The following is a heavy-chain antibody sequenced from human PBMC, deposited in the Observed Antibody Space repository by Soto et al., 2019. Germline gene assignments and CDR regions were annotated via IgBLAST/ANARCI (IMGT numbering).Heavy chain of an antibody. CDR2: ISGGGGNT. CDR1: GCNCSGHA. CDR3: AKAYSSSWNYSEY. V-gene: IGHV3-23*01. J-gene: IGHJ4*02. D-gene: IGHD6-13*01. Sequence: PGGPLRHSCAVSGCNCSGHASRCVRKDPGKGPEWVSGISGGGGNTYYADSVKGRFTISRDNSKNTLYLQMNSLRAEDTAVYYCAKAYSSSWNYSEYRGQGTLVTVFS.